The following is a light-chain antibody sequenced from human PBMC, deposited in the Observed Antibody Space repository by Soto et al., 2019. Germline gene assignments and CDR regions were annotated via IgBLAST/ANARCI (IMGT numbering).Light chain of an antibody. Sequence: QSVLTQPPSVSEAPGQRVTISCTGSSSNIGAGYEAYWYQQDPGTAPKLLIYENNNRPSGVPDRFSSSKSGTSASLAIAGLAADDADEYCCSSYDSSLSGYVFGRGTKLTVL. CDR2: ENN. J-gene: IGLJ1*01. CDR1: SSNIGAGYE. V-gene: IGLV1-40*01. CDR3: SSYDSSLSGYV.